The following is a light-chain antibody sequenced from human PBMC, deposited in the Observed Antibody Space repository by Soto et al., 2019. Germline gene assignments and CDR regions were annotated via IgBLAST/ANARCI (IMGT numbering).Light chain of an antibody. CDR3: QQYNSYPWT. CDR2: GAS. Sequence: EVVIPQSASTPSLSPGESASLSCRSSHNILSNLAWYQHKPGQAPRLLIYGASTRATGVPARFGGSGSGTEFTLTISSLQPEDVATYYCQQYNSYPWTFGQGTKVDIK. V-gene: IGKV3-15*01. J-gene: IGKJ1*01. CDR1: HNILSN.